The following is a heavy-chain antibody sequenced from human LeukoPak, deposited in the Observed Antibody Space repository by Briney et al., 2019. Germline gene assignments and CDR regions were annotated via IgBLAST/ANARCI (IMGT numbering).Heavy chain of an antibody. CDR1: GGSISSYY. V-gene: IGHV4-59*01. CDR2: IYYSGST. Sequence: SETLSLTCTVSGGSISSYYRSWIRQPPGKGLEWIGYIYYSGSTNYNPSLKSRVTISVDTSKNQFSLKLSSVTAADTAVYYCTRGSIAYYYMDVWGKGTTVTISS. J-gene: IGHJ6*03. D-gene: IGHD3-22*01. CDR3: TRGSIAYYYMDV.